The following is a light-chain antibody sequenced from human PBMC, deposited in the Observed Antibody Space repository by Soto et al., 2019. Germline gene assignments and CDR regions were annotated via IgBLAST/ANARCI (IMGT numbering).Light chain of an antibody. V-gene: IGLV2-14*01. CDR3: SSYTSSSTYV. CDR2: DVS. Sequence: ALTQPASVSGSPGQSITISCTGTSSDVGGYNYVSWYQQHPGKAPKLMIYDVSNRPSGVSNRFSGSKSGNTASLTISGLQAEDEADYYCSSYTSSSTYVFGTGTKLTVL. J-gene: IGLJ1*01. CDR1: SSDVGGYNY.